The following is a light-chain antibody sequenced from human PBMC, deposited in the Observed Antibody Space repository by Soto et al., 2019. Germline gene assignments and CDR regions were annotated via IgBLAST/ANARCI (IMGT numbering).Light chain of an antibody. Sequence: VLTQAPGTMSLSPGERATLSCRASQSLANSFIAWYQQKPGQAPRLLIYDTSSRASGIPDRFSGSGSGTDFTLTISRLETEDFAVFYCQQYGTSEIIFGQGTRLEIK. J-gene: IGKJ5*01. V-gene: IGKV3-20*01. CDR1: QSLANSF. CDR3: QQYGTSEII. CDR2: DTS.